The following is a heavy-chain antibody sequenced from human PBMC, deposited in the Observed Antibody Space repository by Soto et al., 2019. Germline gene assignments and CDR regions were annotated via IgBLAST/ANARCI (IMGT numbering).Heavy chain of an antibody. D-gene: IGHD1-1*01. CDR3: ARVERGTATTVVDAFDI. CDR2: MSHSGGT. Sequence: QVQLQQWGAGLLKPSETLSLTCAVYGGFVSSGSYYWSWIRQPPGKGLEWIGEMSHSGGTHFKPSLKSRVTISVDTSKNQFSLKMRSVTAADTAVYYCARVERGTATTVVDAFDIWGPGTMVTVSS. J-gene: IGHJ3*02. V-gene: IGHV4-34*01. CDR1: GGFVSSGSYY.